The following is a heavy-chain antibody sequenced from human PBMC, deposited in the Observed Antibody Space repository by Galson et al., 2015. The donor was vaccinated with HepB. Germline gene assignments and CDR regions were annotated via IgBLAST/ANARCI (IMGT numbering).Heavy chain of an antibody. Sequence: SLRLSCATSGFMSNSYAMNWVRQPPGKGLEWVSGIDWNGVTIFYADSVKGRFTISRDNAKNSLYLQMNSLRPEDTALYYCAKRGHPFDTSGQGTRVTVSS. CDR2: IDWNGVTI. J-gene: IGHJ3*02. V-gene: IGHV3-9*02. CDR3: AKRGHPFDT. CDR1: GFMSNSYA.